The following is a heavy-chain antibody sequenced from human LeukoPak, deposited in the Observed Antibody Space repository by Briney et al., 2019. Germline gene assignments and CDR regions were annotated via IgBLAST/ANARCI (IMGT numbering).Heavy chain of an antibody. CDR2: IIPIFGTA. D-gene: IGHD6-6*01. CDR3: ARVLIAARNWFDP. J-gene: IGHJ5*02. CDR1: GGTFSSYA. Sequence: SVKVSCKASGGTFSSYAISWVRQAPGQGLEWMGGIIPIFGTANYAQKFQGRVTITADESTSTAYMELSSLRSEDTAVYYCARVLIAARNWFDPWGQGTLVTVSS. V-gene: IGHV1-69*01.